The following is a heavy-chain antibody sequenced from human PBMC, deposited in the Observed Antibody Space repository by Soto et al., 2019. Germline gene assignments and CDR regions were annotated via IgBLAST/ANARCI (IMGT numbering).Heavy chain of an antibody. CDR2: TAYTGNT. D-gene: IGHD1-26*01. CDR3: ARDMHAAFPHYFDP. V-gene: IGHV4-59*02. J-gene: IGHJ5*02. CDR1: EGSVTAYH. Sequence: SEVLAVPFVVFEGSVTAYHWSVIWQFPGKGLEWIAYTAYTGNTNYNPSLKSRVTISIDTTKNHPSLKLTSMTAADTAVYYCARDMHAAFPHYFDPWGQGTMVTVSS.